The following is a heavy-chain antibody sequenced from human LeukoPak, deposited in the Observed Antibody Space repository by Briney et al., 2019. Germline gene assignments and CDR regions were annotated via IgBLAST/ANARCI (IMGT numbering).Heavy chain of an antibody. J-gene: IGHJ4*02. D-gene: IGHD1-26*01. CDR3: ARDLSERYSTDY. CDR1: GFTFNKYA. CDR2: ISYDGFTT. V-gene: IGHV3-30-3*01. Sequence: GGSLRLSCAVSGFTFNKYAIHWVRQAPGKGLEWVAFISYDGFTTYYADSVKGRFTISRDNSQNTLDLQMNSLRAEDTAVYYCARDLSERYSTDYWGQGTLVTVSS.